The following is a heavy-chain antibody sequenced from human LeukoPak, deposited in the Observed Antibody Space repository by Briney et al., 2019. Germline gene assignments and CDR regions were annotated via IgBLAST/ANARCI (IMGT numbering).Heavy chain of an antibody. CDR3: AREVMAKRRAFDI. V-gene: IGHV4-4*02. CDR2: VNLQGST. D-gene: IGHD2-8*01. J-gene: IGHJ3*02. CDR1: APSITRTNY. Sequence: SQTLSLTCGVSAPSITRTNYWTWVRQPPGKGLEWIGEVNLQGSTNYNPSLMGRVAISVDTSESHISLQLTSVTAADTAVYYCAREVMAKRRAFDIWGQGTVVTVSS.